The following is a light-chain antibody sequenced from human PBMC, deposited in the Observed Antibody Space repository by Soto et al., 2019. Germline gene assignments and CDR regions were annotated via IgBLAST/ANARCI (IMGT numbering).Light chain of an antibody. CDR2: KAS. CDR3: QQYNSYKYT. J-gene: IGKJ2*01. V-gene: IGKV1-5*03. Sequence: DIQMTQSPSTLSASVGDRVTITCRASQSISXWLAWYQQKPGKAPKLLIYKASSLESGVPSRFSGSGSGTEFTLTISSLQPDDFATYYCQQYNSYKYTFGQGTKLEIK. CDR1: QSISXW.